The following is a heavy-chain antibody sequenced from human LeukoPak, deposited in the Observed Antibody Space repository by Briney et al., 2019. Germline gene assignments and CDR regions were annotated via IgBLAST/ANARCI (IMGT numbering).Heavy chain of an antibody. CDR2: ISSSGIT. D-gene: IGHD3-22*01. Sequence: PGGSLRLSCAASGFTVSSNCMSWVRQAPGKGLEWVSVISSSGITYSADSVKGRFTISRDNSKNMVCLQMNSLRAEDTAVYYCANVGYYDSSGYYFLWGQGTLVTVSS. CDR3: ANVGYYDSSGYYFL. V-gene: IGHV3-53*01. J-gene: IGHJ4*02. CDR1: GFTVSSNC.